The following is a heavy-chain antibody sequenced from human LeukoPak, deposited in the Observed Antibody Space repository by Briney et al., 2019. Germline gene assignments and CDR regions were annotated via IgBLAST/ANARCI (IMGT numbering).Heavy chain of an antibody. CDR1: GGTFSSYT. J-gene: IGHJ4*02. V-gene: IGHV1-69*04. D-gene: IGHD4-17*01. CDR3: AGDYGDYYFDY. CDR2: IIPILGIA. Sequence: SVKVSCKASGGTFSSYTISWVRQAPGQGLEWMGRIIPILGIANYAQKFQGRVTITADKSTSTAYMELSSLRSEDTAVCYRAGDYGDYYFDYWGQGTLVTVSS.